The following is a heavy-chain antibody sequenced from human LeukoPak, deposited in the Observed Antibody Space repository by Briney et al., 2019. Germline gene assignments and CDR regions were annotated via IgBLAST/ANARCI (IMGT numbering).Heavy chain of an antibody. CDR1: GFTFSSYE. V-gene: IGHV3-48*03. Sequence: GGSLRLSCTASGFTFSSYEMNWVRQAPGKGLEWISYIRSSGSVKYYADSVKGRFIISRDNAKNSLYLQMNNLGAEDTALYYCARDPDSHEGYMDVWGKGTTVTVSS. CDR3: ARDPDSHEGYMDV. CDR2: IRSSGSVK. J-gene: IGHJ6*03. D-gene: IGHD4-11*01.